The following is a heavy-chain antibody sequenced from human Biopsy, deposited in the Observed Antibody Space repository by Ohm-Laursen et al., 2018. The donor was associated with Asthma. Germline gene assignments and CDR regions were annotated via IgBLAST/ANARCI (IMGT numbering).Heavy chain of an antibody. J-gene: IGHJ5*02. V-gene: IGHV3-21*04. CDR1: GYTFSRYS. CDR3: ARDTRPNWFDP. CDR2: ISTASSFI. Sequence: SLRLSCAATGYTFSRYSIHWARQIPGKGLEWVASISTASSFIYYADSVRGRFTISRDNAKNSLYLQMNSLRAEDTAVYYCARDTRPNWFDPWGQGTLVTVSS. D-gene: IGHD3-3*01.